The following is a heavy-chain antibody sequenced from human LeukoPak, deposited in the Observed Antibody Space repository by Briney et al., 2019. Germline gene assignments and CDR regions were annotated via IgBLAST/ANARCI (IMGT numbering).Heavy chain of an antibody. D-gene: IGHD4-17*01. V-gene: IGHV5-51*01. CDR1: GYSFTSYW. CDR3: ARLIMTTVTTPPTYYYGMDV. CDR2: IYPGDSDT. Sequence: GESLKISCKGSGYSFTSYWIGWVRQMPGKGLEWMGIIYPGDSDTRYSPSFQGQVTISADKSISTAYLQWSSLTASDTAMYYCARLIMTTVTTPPTYYYGMDVWGQGTTVTVSS. J-gene: IGHJ6*02.